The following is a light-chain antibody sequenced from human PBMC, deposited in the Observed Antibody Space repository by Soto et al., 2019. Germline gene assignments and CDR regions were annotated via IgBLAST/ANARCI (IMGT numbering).Light chain of an antibody. Sequence: QSVLTQPPSVSGAPGRRVTISCTGSSSNIGAGFDVHWYQQLPGTAPKLLIYGNSNRPSGVPDRFSGSRSGTSASLAITGLQAEDEADYYCQSYDRSLTGSKVFGSGTKVTVL. CDR3: QSYDRSLTGSKV. CDR2: GNS. J-gene: IGLJ1*01. CDR1: SSNIGAGFD. V-gene: IGLV1-40*01.